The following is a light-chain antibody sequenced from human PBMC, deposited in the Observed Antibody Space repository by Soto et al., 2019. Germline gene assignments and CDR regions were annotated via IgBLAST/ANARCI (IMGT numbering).Light chain of an antibody. V-gene: IGKV1-39*01. CDR1: QGISSY. CDR3: QQTDSAPS. Sequence: DIQMTQSPSFLSASVGDRVTITCRASQGISSYLAWYQQKPGKAPKLLIYAASKLQSGVPSRFSGSTSGTDFTLTINSLQPEDFATYYCQQTDSAPSFGGGTKVDIK. J-gene: IGKJ4*01. CDR2: AAS.